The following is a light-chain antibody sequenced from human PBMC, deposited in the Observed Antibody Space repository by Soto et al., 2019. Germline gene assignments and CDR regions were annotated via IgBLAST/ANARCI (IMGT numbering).Light chain of an antibody. CDR3: SSYTSANPLWV. Sequence: QSVLTQPASVSGSPGQSITLSCTGTNSDIGGYNYVSWYQQYPGKAPKLIIYEVSNRPSGVSNRFSGSKSGNTASLTISGLQADDEGHYYCSSYTSANPLWVFGGGTKLTVL. CDR2: EVS. V-gene: IGLV2-14*01. J-gene: IGLJ3*02. CDR1: NSDIGGYNY.